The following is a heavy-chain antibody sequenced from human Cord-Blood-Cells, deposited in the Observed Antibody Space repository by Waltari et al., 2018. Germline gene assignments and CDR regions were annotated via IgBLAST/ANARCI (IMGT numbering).Heavy chain of an antibody. CDR1: GFTFSSYA. Sequence: QVQLVESGGGVVQPGRSLRLSCAASGFTFSSYAMHWVRQAPGKGLEWVAVISYEGSNKYYADSVKGRLTISRDNAKNTLYLQMNSLRAEDTAVYYCARERGESLDYWGQGTLVTVSS. CDR2: ISYEGSNK. CDR3: ARERGESLDY. D-gene: IGHD3-16*01. J-gene: IGHJ4*02. V-gene: IGHV3-30-3*01.